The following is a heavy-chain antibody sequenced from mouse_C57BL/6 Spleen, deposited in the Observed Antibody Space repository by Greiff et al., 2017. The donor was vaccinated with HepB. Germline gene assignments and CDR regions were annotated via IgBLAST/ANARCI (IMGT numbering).Heavy chain of an antibody. Sequence: VQLQQSGGGLVKPGGSLKLSCAASGFTFSSYAMSWVRQTPEKRLEWVATISDGGSYTYYPDNVKGRFTISRDNAKNNLYLQMSHLKSEDTAMYYCARDPYSNYFDYWGQGTTLTVSS. CDR1: GFTFSSYA. CDR3: ARDPYSNYFDY. D-gene: IGHD2-5*01. CDR2: ISDGGSYT. J-gene: IGHJ2*01. V-gene: IGHV5-4*01.